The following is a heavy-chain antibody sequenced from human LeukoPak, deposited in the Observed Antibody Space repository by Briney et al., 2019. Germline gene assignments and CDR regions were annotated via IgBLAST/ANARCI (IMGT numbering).Heavy chain of an antibody. D-gene: IGHD3-16*01. CDR1: GGSISSGSYY. V-gene: IGHV4-61*02. J-gene: IGHJ3*02. Sequence: SETPSLTCTVSGGSISSGSYYWSWIRQPAGKGLEWIGRIYTSGSTNYNPSLKSRVTISVDTSKNQFSLKLSSVTAADTAVYYCARDSPMITFGGVTTTDAFDIWGQGTMVTVSS. CDR2: IYTSGST. CDR3: ARDSPMITFGGVTTTDAFDI.